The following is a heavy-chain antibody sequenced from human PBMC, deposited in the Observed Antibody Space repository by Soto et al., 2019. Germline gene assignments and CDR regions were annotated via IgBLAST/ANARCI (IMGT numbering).Heavy chain of an antibody. Sequence: PLEILYLTCTVSGGSIGSYYWSWIRQPPGKGLEWIGYIYYSGSTNYNPSLKSRVTISVDTSKNQFSLKLSSVTAADTAVYYCARHHDSWGQGTLVTVSS. V-gene: IGHV4-59*08. J-gene: IGHJ4*02. CDR1: GGSIGSYY. CDR2: IYYSGST. CDR3: ARHHDS.